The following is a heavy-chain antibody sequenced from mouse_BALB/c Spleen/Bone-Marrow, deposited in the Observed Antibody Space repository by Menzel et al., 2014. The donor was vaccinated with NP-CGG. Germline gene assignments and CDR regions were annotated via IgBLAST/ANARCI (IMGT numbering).Heavy chain of an antibody. CDR2: IDPANGNT. J-gene: IGHJ1*01. CDR1: GFNIKDTY. CDR3: ATMRTDWYFDV. Sequence: VQLQKSGAELVKPGASVKLSCTASGFNIKDTYMHWVKQRPEQGLEWIGRIDPANGNTKYDPKFQGTATITADTSSNTAYLELISLTSEDTAGYYCATMRTDWYFDVWGAGTTATVSS. V-gene: IGHV14-3*02. D-gene: IGHD2-3*01.